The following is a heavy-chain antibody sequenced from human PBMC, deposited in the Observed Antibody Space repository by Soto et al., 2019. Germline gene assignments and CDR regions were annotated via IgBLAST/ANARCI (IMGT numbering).Heavy chain of an antibody. CDR2: IYPGDSDT. Sequence: GESLKISCKGSGYSFTSYWIGWVRQMPGKGLEWMGIIYPGDSDTRYSPSFQGQVTISADKSISTAYLQWSSLKASDTAIFYCARSITISDVIISRYFDYWGQGTLVTVSS. CDR1: GYSFTSYW. J-gene: IGHJ4*02. CDR3: ARSITISDVIISRYFDY. V-gene: IGHV5-51*01. D-gene: IGHD3-3*01.